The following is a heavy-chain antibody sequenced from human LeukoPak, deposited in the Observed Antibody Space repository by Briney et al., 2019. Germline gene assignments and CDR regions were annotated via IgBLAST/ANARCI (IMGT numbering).Heavy chain of an antibody. CDR3: ARDNDMGFEY. CDR2: INNCGST. D-gene: IGHD3-9*01. CDR1: GGSFSGYY. J-gene: IGHJ4*02. Sequence: SETLSLTCAVYGGSFSGYYWSWIRQPPGKGLEWIGEINNCGSTNYDPSLKSRITMSVDTSKNQFSLKLSSVTAADTAVYYCARDNDMGFEYWGQGTLVTVSS. V-gene: IGHV4-34*01.